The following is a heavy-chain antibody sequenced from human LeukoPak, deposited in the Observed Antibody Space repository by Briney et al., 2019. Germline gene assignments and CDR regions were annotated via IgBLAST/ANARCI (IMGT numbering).Heavy chain of an antibody. D-gene: IGHD3-22*01. J-gene: IGHJ4*02. CDR2: IRSDGSNK. CDR3: AKDHITMIVVVITTHFDY. CDR1: GFTFSSYG. Sequence: GGSLRLSCAASGFTFSSYGMHWVRQAPGKGLEWVAFIRSDGSNKYYADSVKGRFTISRDNSKNTLYLQMNSLRAEDTAVYYCAKDHITMIVVVITTHFDYWGQGTLVTVSS. V-gene: IGHV3-30*02.